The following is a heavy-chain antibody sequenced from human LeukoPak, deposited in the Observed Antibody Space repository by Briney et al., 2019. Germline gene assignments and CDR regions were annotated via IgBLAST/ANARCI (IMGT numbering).Heavy chain of an antibody. D-gene: IGHD6-19*01. J-gene: IGHJ4*02. CDR3: ARDPAVAFFDY. CDR1: GFTFSSYS. V-gene: IGHV3-21*01. CDR2: ISSSTSYI. Sequence: PGGSLRLSCAASGFTFSSYSMNWIRQAPGKGLEWVSSISSSTSYIYYADSVKGRFTISKDNAKNSLYLQMNSLRAEDTAVYFCARDPAVAFFDYWGQGTLVSVSS.